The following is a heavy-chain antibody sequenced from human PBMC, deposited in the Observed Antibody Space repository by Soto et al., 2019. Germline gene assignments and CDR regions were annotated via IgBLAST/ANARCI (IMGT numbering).Heavy chain of an antibody. CDR3: ARDASVGFLEC. CDR1: GFTFSAYG. V-gene: IGHV3-33*01. D-gene: IGHD1-26*01. Sequence: GGSLRLSCAASGFTFSAYGFHWVRQAPGKGLEWVAIMWSDGSKENYADSVKGRFTISRDNSKNTLYLQMNSLGVEDTAVYYCARDASVGFLECWGPGTLVTVSS. J-gene: IGHJ4*02. CDR2: MWSDGSKE.